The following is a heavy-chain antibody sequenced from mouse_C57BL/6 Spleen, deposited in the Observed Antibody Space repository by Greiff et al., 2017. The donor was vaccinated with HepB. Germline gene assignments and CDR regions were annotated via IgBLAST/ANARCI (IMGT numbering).Heavy chain of an antibody. Sequence: QVQLQQPGAELVMPGASVKLSCKASGYTFTSYWMHWVKQRPGQGLEWIGEIDPSDSYTNYNQKFKGKSTLTVDKSSSTAYMQLSSLTSEDSAVYYCARTPAYYSNYPSARYAMDYWGQGTSVTVSS. CDR3: ARTPAYYSNYPSARYAMDY. CDR2: IDPSDSYT. J-gene: IGHJ4*01. CDR1: GYTFTSYW. V-gene: IGHV1-69*01. D-gene: IGHD2-5*01.